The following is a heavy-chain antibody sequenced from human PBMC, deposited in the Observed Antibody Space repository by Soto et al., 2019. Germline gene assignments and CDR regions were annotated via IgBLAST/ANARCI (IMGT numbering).Heavy chain of an antibody. CDR3: TTLGPS. CDR1: GFTFGDAW. CDR2: VKTKSEGETT. V-gene: IGHV3-15*07. Sequence: EVQLVESGGGWVKPGGSLTLSCVASGFTFGDAWMNGVRQAAGKGLEWVGHVKTKSEGETTDYAAPVKGRFTIWRDDSTNTLYLQMNSLKSEDTGKDFCTTLGPSWGQGTQVTVSS. J-gene: IGHJ5*02.